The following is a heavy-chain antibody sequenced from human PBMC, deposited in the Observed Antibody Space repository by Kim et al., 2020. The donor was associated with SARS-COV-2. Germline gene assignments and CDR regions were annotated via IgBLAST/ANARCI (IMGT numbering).Heavy chain of an antibody. J-gene: IGHJ4*02. V-gene: IGHV5-10-1*01. D-gene: IGHD3-10*01. Sequence: SPSFQGHVTISADHSISTAYLQWSSLKASDTAMYYCARQNYGSGVYVDYWGQGTLVTVSS. CDR3: ARQNYGSGVYVDY.